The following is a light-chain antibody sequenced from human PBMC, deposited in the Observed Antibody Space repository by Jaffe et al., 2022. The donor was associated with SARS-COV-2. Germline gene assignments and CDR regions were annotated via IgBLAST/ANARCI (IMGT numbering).Light chain of an antibody. V-gene: IGLV1-40*01. Sequence: QSVLTQPPSVSGAPGQRVTISCIGSNSNIGAGYDVFWYQQFPGTAPKLLMYDKNNRPSGVPDRFSVSKSGTSASLAITGLQAEDEADYYCQSYDRSLSGSVFGTGTKVTVL. CDR1: NSNIGAGYD. CDR3: QSYDRSLSGSV. J-gene: IGLJ1*01. CDR2: DKN.